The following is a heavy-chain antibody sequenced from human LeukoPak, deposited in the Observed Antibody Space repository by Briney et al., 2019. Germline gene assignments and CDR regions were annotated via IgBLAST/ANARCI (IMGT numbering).Heavy chain of an antibody. V-gene: IGHV3-72*01. CDR3: VRVDMGAASRDGLDV. CDR1: GFTFSDHY. Sequence: PPGGSLRLSCVGSGFTFSDHYIDWVRQAPGKGLEWIGRSRDRTKSYSTEFVASVKGRFTSSRDDSKSSVYLHLNSLKTEDTAVYYCVRVDMGAASRDGLDVWGQGTTVIVSS. CDR2: SRDRTKSYST. J-gene: IGHJ3*01. D-gene: IGHD2-15*01.